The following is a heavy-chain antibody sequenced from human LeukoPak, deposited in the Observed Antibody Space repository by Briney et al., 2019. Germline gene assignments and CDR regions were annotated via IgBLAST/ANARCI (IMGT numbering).Heavy chain of an antibody. Sequence: PSETLSLTCTVSGGSISSYYWSWIRQPPGKGLEWIGYIYCSGSTNYNPSLKSRVTISVDTSKNQFSLKLSSVTAADTVVYYCATTLAAAGTNWFDPWGQGTLVTVSS. D-gene: IGHD6-13*01. CDR1: GGSISSYY. CDR3: ATTLAAAGTNWFDP. CDR2: IYCSGST. J-gene: IGHJ5*02. V-gene: IGHV4-59*01.